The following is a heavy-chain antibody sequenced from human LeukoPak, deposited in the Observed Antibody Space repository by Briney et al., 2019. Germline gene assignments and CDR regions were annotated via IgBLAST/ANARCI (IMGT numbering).Heavy chain of an antibody. J-gene: IGHJ4*02. CDR1: GGSISSRSYY. Sequence: AETLSLTCTVSGGSISSRSYYWGWSRQPPGKGLEWIGSSYYSGSTYYNPSLKSRVTISVDTAKNQFSLELTSVSAPGSVVYCCASFHVYSSPYYFEYWGQGTLVTVSS. CDR2: SYYSGST. CDR3: ASFHVYSSPYYFEY. V-gene: IGHV4-39*01. D-gene: IGHD6-13*01.